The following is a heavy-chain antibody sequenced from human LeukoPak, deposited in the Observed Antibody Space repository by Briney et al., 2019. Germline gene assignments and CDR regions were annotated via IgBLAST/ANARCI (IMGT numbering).Heavy chain of an antibody. V-gene: IGHV1-69*05. D-gene: IGHD3-10*01. CDR1: GGTFSSYA. Sequence: ASVKVSCKASGGTFSSYAISWVRQAPGQGLEWMGGIIPIFGTANYAQKFQGRVTITTDESTSTAYMELSSLRSEDTAVYYCARDGEVYGSGSYRGPVGAFDIWGQGTMVTVSS. CDR2: IIPIFGTA. CDR3: ARDGEVYGSGSYRGPVGAFDI. J-gene: IGHJ3*02.